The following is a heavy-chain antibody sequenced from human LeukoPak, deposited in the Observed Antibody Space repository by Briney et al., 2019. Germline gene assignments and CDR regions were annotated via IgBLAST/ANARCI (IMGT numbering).Heavy chain of an antibody. V-gene: IGHV1-18*01. CDR3: ATQHMVSFWFDP. Sequence: ASVKVSFKASGYTFTSYGISWVRQAPGRGLEWMGWISTYNGNTNYAQKLRGRVTMTTDTSTTTAYMELRSLRSDDTAVYYCATQHMVSFWFDPWGQGTLVTVSS. J-gene: IGHJ5*02. CDR1: GYTFTSYG. CDR2: ISTYNGNT. D-gene: IGHD2-21*01.